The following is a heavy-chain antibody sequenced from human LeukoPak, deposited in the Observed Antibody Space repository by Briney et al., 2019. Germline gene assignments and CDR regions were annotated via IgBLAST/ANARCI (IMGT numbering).Heavy chain of an antibody. V-gene: IGHV1-46*01. D-gene: IGHD3-22*01. CDR1: GYTFSSNY. CDR3: ARYYYDSSGSTLEGFDY. Sequence: ASVKVSCKASGYTFSSNYMHWARQAPGQGLEWMGVIDPSGGSTSYAQKFQGRVTLTRDMSTSTVYMALSSLRSEDTAVYYCARYYYDSSGSTLEGFDYWGQGTLVTVSS. J-gene: IGHJ4*02. CDR2: IDPSGGST.